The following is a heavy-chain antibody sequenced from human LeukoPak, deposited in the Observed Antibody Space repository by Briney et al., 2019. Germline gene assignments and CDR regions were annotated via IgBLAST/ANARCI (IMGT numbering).Heavy chain of an antibody. J-gene: IGHJ4*02. CDR2: FVPEDDET. CDR1: GSTLTEFS. D-gene: IGHD7-27*01. CDR3: ATIAPGDLFDS. Sequence: ASVKVSCKVSGSTLTEFSIHWVRQAPGKGLEWMGGFVPEDDETIYAQSFQGRVTMTEDTSTDTAYMELSSLRFEDTAMYYCATIAPGDLFDSWGQGTLVTVSS. V-gene: IGHV1-24*01.